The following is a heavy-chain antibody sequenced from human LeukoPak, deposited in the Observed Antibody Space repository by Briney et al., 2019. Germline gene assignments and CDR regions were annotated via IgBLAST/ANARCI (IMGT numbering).Heavy chain of an antibody. V-gene: IGHV3-66*01. CDR2: VYSGGST. J-gene: IGHJ4*02. CDR3: AREVAGSYGLFDY. Sequence: GGSLRLSCAASGLTVNNNYMSWVRQAPGKGLEWVSGVYSGGSTYYAGSVKGRFTISRDNSKNTVVLQMNSLRAEDTAVYYCAREVAGSYGLFDYWGQGTLVTVSS. CDR1: GLTVNNNY. D-gene: IGHD5-18*01.